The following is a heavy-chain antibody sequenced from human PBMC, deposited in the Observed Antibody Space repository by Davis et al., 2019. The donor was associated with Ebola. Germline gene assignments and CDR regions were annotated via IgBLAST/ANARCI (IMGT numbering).Heavy chain of an antibody. D-gene: IGHD2-15*01. V-gene: IGHV3-21*01. CDR3: ARLRGCSGGSCYSVPYGMDV. CDR2: ISSSSSYI. CDR1: GFTFSSYA. Sequence: PGGSLRLSCAASGFTFSSYAMSWVRQAPGKGLEWVSSISSSSSYIYYADSVKGRFTISRDNAKNSLYLQMNSLRAEDTAVYYCARLRGCSGGSCYSVPYGMDVWGQGTTVTVSS. J-gene: IGHJ6*02.